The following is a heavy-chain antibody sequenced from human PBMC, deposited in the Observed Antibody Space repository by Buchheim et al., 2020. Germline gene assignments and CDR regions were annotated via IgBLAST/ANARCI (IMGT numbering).Heavy chain of an antibody. CDR3: ARLGGGYCSSTSCYRSDYYYGMDV. CDR2: INPNSGGT. D-gene: IGHD2-2*02. CDR1: GYTFTGYY. J-gene: IGHJ6*02. Sequence: QVQLVQSGAEVKKPGASVKVSCKASGYTFTGYYMHWVRQAPGQGLEWMGWINPNSGGTNYAQKFQGWVTMTRDTSISTAYMELSRLGSDDTAVYYCARLGGGYCSSTSCYRSDYYYGMDVWGQGTT. V-gene: IGHV1-2*04.